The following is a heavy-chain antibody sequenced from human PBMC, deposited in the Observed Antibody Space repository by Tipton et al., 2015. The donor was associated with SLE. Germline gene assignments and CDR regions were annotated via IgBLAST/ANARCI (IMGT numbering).Heavy chain of an antibody. CDR1: GASISSSYW. CDR3: ARARSLITGTTGGTFDY. J-gene: IGHJ4*02. V-gene: IGHV4-4*02. CDR2: IYHSGST. D-gene: IGHD1-20*01. Sequence: TLSLTCAVSGASISSSYWWSWVRQPPGKGLEWIGEIYHSGSTIYNPSLKSRVTISVDKSKNQFSLKLSSVTAADTAVYYCARARSLITGTTGGTFDYWGQGTLVTVSS.